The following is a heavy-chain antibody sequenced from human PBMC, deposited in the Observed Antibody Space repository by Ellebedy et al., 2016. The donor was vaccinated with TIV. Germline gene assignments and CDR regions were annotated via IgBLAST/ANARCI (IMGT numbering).Heavy chain of an antibody. CDR2: IYSGGRT. J-gene: IGHJ4*02. Sequence: MPSETLSLTCTVSGGSVSSANYYWTWFRQPPGKGLEWIGYIYSGGRTDYKHSLKSRMAISVDTSRNQISLKLSSVTAADTAVYYCSAAYGRVTPAYWGQGTLVTVSS. CDR1: GGSVSSANYY. CDR3: SAAYGRVTPAY. V-gene: IGHV4-61*01. D-gene: IGHD4-17*01.